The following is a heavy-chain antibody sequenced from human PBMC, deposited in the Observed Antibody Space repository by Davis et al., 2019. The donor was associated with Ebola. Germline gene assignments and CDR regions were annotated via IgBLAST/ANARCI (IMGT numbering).Heavy chain of an antibody. Sequence: PSETLSLTCTVSGGSIGNYYWSWIRQPPGKGPEWIGYIYHSGSSDCNPSLKSRVTISVDTSKNQFSLKLSSVTAADTAVYYCARANTRIYQGLLRYYGMDVWGQGTTVTVSS. CDR3: ARANTRIYQGLLRYYGMDV. D-gene: IGHD3-22*01. CDR1: GGSIGNYY. J-gene: IGHJ6*02. CDR2: IYHSGSS. V-gene: IGHV4-59*08.